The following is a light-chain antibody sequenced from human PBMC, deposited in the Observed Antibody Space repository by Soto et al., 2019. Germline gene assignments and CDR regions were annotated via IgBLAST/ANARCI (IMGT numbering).Light chain of an antibody. V-gene: IGLV2-8*01. CDR1: SSDVGAYDY. CDR2: EVT. J-gene: IGLJ2*01. Sequence: QSVLTQTPSASGSPGQSVTISCTGTSSDVGAYDYVSWYQQHPSKAPKLMIYEVTKRPSGVPDRFSGSKSGNTASLTVSGLQVEDEAEYYCSSYAGSNNLLFGGGTKVTVL. CDR3: SSYAGSNNLL.